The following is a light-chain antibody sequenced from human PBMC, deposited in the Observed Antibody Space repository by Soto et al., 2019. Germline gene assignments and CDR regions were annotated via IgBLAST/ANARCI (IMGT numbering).Light chain of an antibody. Sequence: EIVMTQSPAIVSVSPGERATLSCRASQSVSTNLAWFQQKPGQTPRLLFNGASTRATGIPARFTGSGSGTEFILTISSLQSEDFAVYYCQQYDIWPPTFGQGTKVDIK. J-gene: IGKJ1*01. CDR2: GAS. CDR3: QQYDIWPPT. CDR1: QSVSTN. V-gene: IGKV3-15*01.